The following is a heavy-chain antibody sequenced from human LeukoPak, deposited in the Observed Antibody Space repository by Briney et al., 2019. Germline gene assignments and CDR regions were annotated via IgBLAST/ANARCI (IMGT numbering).Heavy chain of an antibody. CDR1: GFTFGNYA. CDR2: IGGGGDST. CDR3: AKGHGAWYYDY. D-gene: IGHD6-19*01. J-gene: IGHJ4*02. V-gene: IGHV3-23*01. Sequence: GESLRLSCAASGFTFGNYAMSWVRQAPGKGLEWVSVIGGGGDSTYYADSVKGRFTISRDNSMNTLYLQMNSLRAEDTAVYYCAKGHGAWYYDYWGQGTLVTVSS.